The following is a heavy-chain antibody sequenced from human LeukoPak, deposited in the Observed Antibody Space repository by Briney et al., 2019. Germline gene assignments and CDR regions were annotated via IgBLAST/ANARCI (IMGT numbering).Heavy chain of an antibody. CDR1: GFILSNHW. CDR3: ARVGSSGWYLN. Sequence: GGSLRLSCAASGFILSNHWMTWVRQAPGKGLEWVAVIWYDGSNKYYADSVKGRFTISRDNSKNTLYLQMNSLRAEDTAVYYCARVGSSGWYLNWGQGTLVTVSS. D-gene: IGHD6-19*01. CDR2: IWYDGSNK. V-gene: IGHV3-33*08. J-gene: IGHJ4*02.